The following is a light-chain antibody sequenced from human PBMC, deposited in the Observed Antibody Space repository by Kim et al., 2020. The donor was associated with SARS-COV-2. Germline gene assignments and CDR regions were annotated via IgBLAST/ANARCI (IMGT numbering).Light chain of an antibody. CDR2: DVS. CDR3: CSYAGSSWV. Sequence: EQSVAISCTGTSSDVGGYNYVSWYQQHPGKAPKFMIYDVSKRPSGVPDRFSGSKSGNTASLTISGLQAEDEADYYCCSYAGSSWVFGGGTQLTVL. CDR1: SSDVGGYNY. V-gene: IGLV2-11*03. J-gene: IGLJ3*02.